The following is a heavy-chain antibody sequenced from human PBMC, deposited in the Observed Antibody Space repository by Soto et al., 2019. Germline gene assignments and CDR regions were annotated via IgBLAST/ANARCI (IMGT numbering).Heavy chain of an antibody. CDR2: VYYSGSS. V-gene: IGHV4-31*03. CDR3: AKLSCTSSTCYFPGWFDP. Sequence: SETLSLTCTVSGDSISGGASFWSWIRQPPGKGLGWIANVYYSGSSYYNPSLKSRLTISVDTTKNQFSLQLKSMTAADTAVYYCAKLSCTSSTCYFPGWFDPWGQGTLVTVSS. J-gene: IGHJ5*02. D-gene: IGHD2-2*01. CDR1: GDSISGGASF.